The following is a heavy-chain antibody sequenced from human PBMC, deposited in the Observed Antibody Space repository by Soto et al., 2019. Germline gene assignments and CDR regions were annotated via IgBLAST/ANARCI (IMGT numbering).Heavy chain of an antibody. Sequence: SVKVSCKASGGTFSSYAISWVRQAPGQGLEWMGGIIPIFGTANYAQKFQGRVTITADKSTSTAYMELSSLRSEDTAVYYCARSIVGATKYYYYGMNVWGQGTTVTVSS. J-gene: IGHJ6*02. CDR3: ARSIVGATKYYYYGMNV. D-gene: IGHD1-26*01. CDR2: IIPIFGTA. CDR1: GGTFSSYA. V-gene: IGHV1-69*06.